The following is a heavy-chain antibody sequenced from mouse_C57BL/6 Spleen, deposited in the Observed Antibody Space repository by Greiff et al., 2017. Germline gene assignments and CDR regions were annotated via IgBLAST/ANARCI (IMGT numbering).Heavy chain of an antibody. V-gene: IGHV1-55*01. CDR2: IYPGSGST. CDR1: GYTFTSYW. D-gene: IGHD2-4*01. J-gene: IGHJ2*01. CDR3: ARREDDYDGVGYFDY. Sequence: QVQLQQPGAELVKPGASVKMSCKASGYTFTSYWITWVKQRPGQGLEWIGDIYPGSGSTNYNEKFKSKATLTVDTSSSTAYMQLSSLTSEDSAVFYGARREDDYDGVGYFDYWGQGTTLTVSS.